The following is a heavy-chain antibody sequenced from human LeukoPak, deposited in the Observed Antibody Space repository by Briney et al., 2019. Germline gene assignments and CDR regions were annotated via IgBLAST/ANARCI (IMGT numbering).Heavy chain of an antibody. CDR2: ISYDGSNK. V-gene: IGHV3-30*19. J-gene: IGHJ4*02. D-gene: IGHD6-13*01. Sequence: GGSLRLSCAASGFTFSSYGMHWVRQAPGKGLEWVAVISYDGSNKYYADSVKGRFTISRDNSKNTLYLQMNSLRAEDTAVYYCVYSSSWYSVVGYWGQGTLVTVSS. CDR1: GFTFSSYG. CDR3: VYSSSWYSVVGY.